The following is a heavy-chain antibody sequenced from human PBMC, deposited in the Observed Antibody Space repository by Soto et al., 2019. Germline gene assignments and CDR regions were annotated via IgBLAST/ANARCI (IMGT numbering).Heavy chain of an antibody. CDR1: GFTFSSYS. CDR2: ISSSSSYI. D-gene: IGHD2-15*01. J-gene: IGHJ4*02. CDR3: ARYCSGGSCYPHDPDY. Sequence: GSLRLSCAASGFTFSSYSMNWVRQAPGKGLEWVSSISSSSSYIYYADSVKGRFTISRDNAKNSLYLQMNSLRAEDTAVYYCARYCSGGSCYPHDPDYWGQGTLVTVSS. V-gene: IGHV3-21*01.